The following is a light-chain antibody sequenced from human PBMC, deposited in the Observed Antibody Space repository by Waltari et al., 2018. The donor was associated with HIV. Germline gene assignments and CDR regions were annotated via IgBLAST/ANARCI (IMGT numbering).Light chain of an antibody. J-gene: IGLJ3*02. CDR3: GTWDSGRSGDV. Sequence: QSVLTPPPSVSAAPGQKLTISCSGSSSNIGCHYVSWYHQHPGKAPKLIIYENAKRPSGVPARFSGSKSDTSATLAITGLQTEDEADYYCGTWDSGRSGDVFGGGTKVTVL. V-gene: IGLV1-51*01. CDR2: ENA. CDR1: SSNIGCHY.